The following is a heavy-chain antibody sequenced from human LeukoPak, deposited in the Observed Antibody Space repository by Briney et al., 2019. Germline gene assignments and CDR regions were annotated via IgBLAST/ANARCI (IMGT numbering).Heavy chain of an antibody. CDR2: IYYSGST. V-gene: IGHV4-39*07. J-gene: IGHJ5*02. Sequence: SETLSLTCTVSGGSISSSSYYWGWIRQPPGKGLEWIGSIYYSGSTYYNPSLKSRVTISVGASKNQFSLKLSSVTAADTAVYYCARGSSWYGPGNWFDPWGQGTLVTVSS. CDR1: GGSISSSSYY. D-gene: IGHD6-13*01. CDR3: ARGSSWYGPGNWFDP.